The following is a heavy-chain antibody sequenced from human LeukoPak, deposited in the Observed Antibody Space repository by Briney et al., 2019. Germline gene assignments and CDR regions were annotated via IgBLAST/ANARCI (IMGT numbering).Heavy chain of an antibody. CDR2: IYYSGST. V-gene: IGHV4-61*08. J-gene: IGHJ5*02. Sequence: SQTLPLTCTVSGGSISSGGYYWSWLRQPPGKGLEWIGYIYYSGSTNYNPSLKSRVTISVDTSKNQFSLKLSSVTAADTAVYYCARVIAVAGTAWFDPWGQGTLVTVSS. CDR3: ARVIAVAGTAWFDP. CDR1: GGSISSGGYY. D-gene: IGHD6-19*01.